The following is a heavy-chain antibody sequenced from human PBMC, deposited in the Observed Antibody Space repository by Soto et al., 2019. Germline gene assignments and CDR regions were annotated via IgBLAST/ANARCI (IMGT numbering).Heavy chain of an antibody. Sequence: EVQLLESGGGLAQPGGSLRLSCAASGFTFSGFAMSWVHQAPGKGLEWVSAITGSGGSTYHADSVKGRFTISRDNSKNTLYLEMNSLRADDTAVYYCAKGSSSSRPYFFDYWGQGTMATVSS. CDR1: GFTFSGFA. J-gene: IGHJ4*02. V-gene: IGHV3-23*01. CDR2: ITGSGGST. D-gene: IGHD6-6*01. CDR3: AKGSSSSRPYFFDY.